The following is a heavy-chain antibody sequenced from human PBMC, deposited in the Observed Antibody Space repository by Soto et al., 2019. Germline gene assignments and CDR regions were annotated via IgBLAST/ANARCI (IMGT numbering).Heavy chain of an antibody. CDR3: ARDWTRYFDY. Sequence: QVQMVASGGGVVQPGESLRLSCAASGFTLSSYDLHWVRQAPGKGLEWVSSISYNGNDKNYADSVEGRLTVSRDNSINTRYLQINSLRAEDTAVYYCARDWTRYFDYWGQGTLVTVAS. J-gene: IGHJ4*02. CDR2: ISYNGNDK. V-gene: IGHV3-30*19. CDR1: GFTLSSYD. D-gene: IGHD1-1*01.